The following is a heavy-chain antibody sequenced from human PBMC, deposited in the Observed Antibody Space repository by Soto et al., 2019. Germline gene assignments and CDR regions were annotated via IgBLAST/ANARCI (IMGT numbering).Heavy chain of an antibody. CDR3: ARDRSYNNPGGSGSYYNY. CDR1: GYTFTSYG. D-gene: IGHD3-10*01. Sequence: GASVKVSCKASGYTFTSYGISWVRQAPGQGLEWMGWISAYNGNTNYAQKLQGRVTMTTDTSTSTAYMELRSLRSDDTAVYYCARDRSYNNPGGSGSYYNYWGRGTLVTVSS. J-gene: IGHJ4*02. V-gene: IGHV1-18*01. CDR2: ISAYNGNT.